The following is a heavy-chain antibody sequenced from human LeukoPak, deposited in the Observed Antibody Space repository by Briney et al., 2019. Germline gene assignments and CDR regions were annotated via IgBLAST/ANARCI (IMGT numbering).Heavy chain of an antibody. D-gene: IGHD4-17*01. CDR1: GFTFSSYS. V-gene: IGHV3-21*01. CDR3: ARDKVYGDGVWFDP. Sequence: GGSLRLSCAASGFTFSSYSMNWVRQAPGKGLEWVSSISSSSIYIYYADSVKGRFTISRDNAKNSLYLQMNSLRAEDTAVYYCARDKVYGDGVWFDPWGQGTLVTVSS. J-gene: IGHJ5*02. CDR2: ISSSSIYI.